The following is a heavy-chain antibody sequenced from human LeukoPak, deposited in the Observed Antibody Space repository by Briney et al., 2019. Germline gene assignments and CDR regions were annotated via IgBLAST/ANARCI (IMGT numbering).Heavy chain of an antibody. CDR2: ISAYNGNT. CDR1: GYTFSSYG. D-gene: IGHD6-13*01. Sequence: GASVKVSCKASGYTFSSYGISWVRQAPGQGPEWMGWISAYNGNTHYAQKLQGRVTMTTDTSTSTAYMELSRLRSDDTAVYYCARETVPAIAAPRGLNYWGQGTLVTVSS. CDR3: ARETVPAIAAPRGLNY. J-gene: IGHJ4*02. V-gene: IGHV1-18*01.